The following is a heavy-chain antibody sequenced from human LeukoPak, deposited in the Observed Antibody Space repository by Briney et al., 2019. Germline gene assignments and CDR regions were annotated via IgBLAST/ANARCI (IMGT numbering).Heavy chain of an antibody. CDR1: GGSISSGGYY. Sequence: PSQTLSLTCTVSGGSISSGGYYWSWIRQHPGKGLEWIGYIYYSGSTYYNPSLKSRVTISVDTSKNQFSLKLSSVTAADTAVYYCARGPLLWFGEYRGYFDYWGQGTLVTVSS. CDR2: IYYSGST. V-gene: IGHV4-31*03. CDR3: ARGPLLWFGEYRGYFDY. J-gene: IGHJ4*02. D-gene: IGHD3-10*01.